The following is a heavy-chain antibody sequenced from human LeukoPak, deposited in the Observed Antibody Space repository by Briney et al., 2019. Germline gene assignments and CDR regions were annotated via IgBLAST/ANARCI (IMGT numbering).Heavy chain of an antibody. Sequence: VASVKVSCTASGYTFTSYYMHWVRQAPGQGLEWMGIINPSGGSTSYAQKFQGRVTMTRDTSTSTVYMELSSLRSEDTAVYYCARRRPSSGWYEYYYGMDVWGQGTTVTVSS. J-gene: IGHJ6*02. CDR2: INPSGGST. CDR3: ARRRPSSGWYEYYYGMDV. V-gene: IGHV1-46*01. D-gene: IGHD6-19*01. CDR1: GYTFTSYY.